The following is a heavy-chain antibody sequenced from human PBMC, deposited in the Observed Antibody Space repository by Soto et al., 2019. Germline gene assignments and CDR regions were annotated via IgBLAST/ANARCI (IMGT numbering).Heavy chain of an antibody. J-gene: IGHJ6*02. V-gene: IGHV4-30-4*01. CDR1: GGSISSCDYY. CDR2: IYYSGST. CDR3: AREGFLEWEKIYGMDV. D-gene: IGHD3-3*01. Sequence: PSETLSLTCTVSGGSISSCDYYWSWIRQPPVKGLEWIGYIYYSGSTYYNPSLKSRVTISVDTSKNQFSLKLSSVTAADTAVYYCAREGFLEWEKIYGMDVWGQGTTVNVSS.